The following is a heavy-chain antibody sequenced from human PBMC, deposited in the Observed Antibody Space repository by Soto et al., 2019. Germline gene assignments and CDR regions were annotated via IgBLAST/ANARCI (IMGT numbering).Heavy chain of an antibody. Sequence: QMQLVQSGPEVKKPGTSVKVSCKASGFTFTSSAVQWVRQARGQRLAWIGWIVVGSGNTNYAQKFQERVTITRDMSTSTAYMELSSLRSEDTAVYYCAAEAPTLTGLDYWGQGTLVTVSS. D-gene: IGHD3-9*01. J-gene: IGHJ4*02. CDR3: AAEAPTLTGLDY. CDR1: GFTFTSSA. V-gene: IGHV1-58*01. CDR2: IVVGSGNT.